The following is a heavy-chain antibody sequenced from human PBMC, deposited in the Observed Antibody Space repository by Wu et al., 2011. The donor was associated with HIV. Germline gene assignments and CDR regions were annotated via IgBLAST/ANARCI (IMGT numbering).Heavy chain of an antibody. D-gene: IGHD2-21*01. J-gene: IGHJ6*03. CDR1: GGTFSSYA. V-gene: IGHV1-69*12. CDR3: ARSXSSLYSNYYYMDV. Sequence: QVHLVQSGAEVKKPGSSVKVSCKASGGTFSSYALIWVRQAPGQGLEWMGGIIPFFGTTNYAQTFKGRVTITADDSTSTIFMDLSSLRSEDTATYYCARSXSSLYSNYYYMDVWAKGPRSPSP. CDR2: IIPFFGTT.